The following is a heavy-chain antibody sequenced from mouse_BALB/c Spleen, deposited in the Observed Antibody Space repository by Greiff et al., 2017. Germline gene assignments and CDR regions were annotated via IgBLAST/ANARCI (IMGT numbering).Heavy chain of an antibody. J-gene: IGHJ2*01. CDR2: ISSGSSTI. CDR1: GFTFSSFG. Sequence: EVQLVESGGGLVQPGGSRKLSCAASGFTFSSFGMHWVRQAPEKGLEWVAYISSGSSTIYYADTVKGRFTISRDNPKNTLFLQMTSLRSEDTAMYYCARFKGDRGFDYWGQGTTLTVSS. CDR3: ARFKGDRGFDY. V-gene: IGHV5-17*02.